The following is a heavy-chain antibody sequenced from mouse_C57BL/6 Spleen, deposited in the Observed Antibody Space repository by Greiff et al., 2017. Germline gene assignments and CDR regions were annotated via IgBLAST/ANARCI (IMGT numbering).Heavy chain of an antibody. CDR2: IDPSDSYT. V-gene: IGHV1-69*01. D-gene: IGHD3-3*01. J-gene: IGHJ4*01. Sequence: QVQLQQPGAELVMPGASVKLSCKASGYTFTSYWMHWVKQRPGQGLEWIGEIDPSDSYTNYNQKFKGKSTLTVDKSSSTAYMQLSSLTSEDSAVYYCARGGRGLAMDYWGQGTSVTVSS. CDR1: GYTFTSYW. CDR3: ARGGRGLAMDY.